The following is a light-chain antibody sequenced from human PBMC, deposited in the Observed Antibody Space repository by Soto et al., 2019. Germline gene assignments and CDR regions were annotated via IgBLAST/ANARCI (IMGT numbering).Light chain of an antibody. CDR2: DAS. V-gene: IGKV1-5*01. Sequence: DIQMTQSPSTLSASVGDRVTITCRDSQSISTWLAWYQQTTGKAPKLLXYDASSMESGVPSRSFRGRSGAEYILTISSLQSEDVGVYYYQQYNKRPTLTFGEGTKVDIK. CDR1: QSISTW. J-gene: IGKJ4*02. CDR3: QQYNKRPTLT.